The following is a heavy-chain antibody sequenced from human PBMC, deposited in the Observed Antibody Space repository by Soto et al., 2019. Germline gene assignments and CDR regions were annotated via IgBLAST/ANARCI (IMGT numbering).Heavy chain of an antibody. Sequence: GASVKVSCKASGYTFTSYAMHWVRQAPGQRLEWMGWINAGNGNTKYSQKFQGRVTITSDTSASTAYMELSSLRSEDTAVYYCARSPPYCSSTSCYLGWFDPWGQGTRVTVSS. CDR3: ARSPPYCSSTSCYLGWFDP. V-gene: IGHV1-3*01. J-gene: IGHJ5*02. CDR1: GYTFTSYA. CDR2: INAGNGNT. D-gene: IGHD2-2*01.